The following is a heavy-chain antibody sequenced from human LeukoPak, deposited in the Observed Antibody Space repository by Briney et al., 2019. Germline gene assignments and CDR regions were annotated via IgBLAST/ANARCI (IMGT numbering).Heavy chain of an antibody. V-gene: IGHV3-23*01. CDR1: GFTFSIYA. CDR2: ISGSGGST. CDR3: AKDGWFTVQYYYYYMDV. D-gene: IGHD3-10*01. Sequence: GGSLRLSCAASGFTFSIYAMSWVRQAPGKGLEWVSAISGSGGSTYYADSVKGRFTISRDNSKNTLYLQMNSLRAEDTAVYYCAKDGWFTVQYYYYYMDVWGKGTTVTVSS. J-gene: IGHJ6*03.